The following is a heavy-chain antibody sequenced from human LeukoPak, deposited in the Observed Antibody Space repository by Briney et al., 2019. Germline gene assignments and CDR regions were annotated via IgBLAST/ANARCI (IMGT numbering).Heavy chain of an antibody. D-gene: IGHD2-2*01. CDR1: GYTFTGYY. Sequence: GASVKVSCKASGYTFTGYYMHWVRRAPGQGLEWMGWINPNSGGTNYAQKFQGWVTMTRDTSISTAYMELSRLRSDDTAVYYCARVGYCSSTSCYDWFDPWGQGTLVTVSS. J-gene: IGHJ5*02. V-gene: IGHV1-2*04. CDR3: ARVGYCSSTSCYDWFDP. CDR2: INPNSGGT.